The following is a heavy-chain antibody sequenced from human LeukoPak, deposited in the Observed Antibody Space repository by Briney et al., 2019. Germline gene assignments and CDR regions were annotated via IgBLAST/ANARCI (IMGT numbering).Heavy chain of an antibody. CDR2: IYHSGST. Sequence: SETLSLTCTVSGYSISSGYYWGWIRQPPGKGLEWIGSIYHSGSTYYNPSLKSRVTISVDTSKNQFSLKLSSVTAADTAVYCCARGGRGPSDAFDIWGQGTMVTVSS. V-gene: IGHV4-38-2*02. CDR1: GYSISSGYY. CDR3: ARGGRGPSDAFDI. J-gene: IGHJ3*02. D-gene: IGHD3-10*01.